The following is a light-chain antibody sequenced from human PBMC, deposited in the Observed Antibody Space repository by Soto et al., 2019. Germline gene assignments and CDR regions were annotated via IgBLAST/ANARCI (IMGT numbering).Light chain of an antibody. CDR3: QQYGNSPPLT. CDR2: GAS. CDR1: QSVSNNY. J-gene: IGKJ4*01. Sequence: IVLTHSPGTLSLSPLERATLSCRSSQSVSNNYLAWYQQKPGQAPRLLIYGASSRATGIPDRFSGSGSGTDFTLTISRLEPEDFALYYCQQYGNSPPLTFGGGTKVDIK. V-gene: IGKV3-20*01.